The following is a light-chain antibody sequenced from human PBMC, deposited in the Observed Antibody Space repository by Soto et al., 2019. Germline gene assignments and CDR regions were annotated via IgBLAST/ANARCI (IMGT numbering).Light chain of an antibody. CDR3: QQYNSDPPWT. J-gene: IGKJ1*01. Sequence: DIQMTQSPSTLSTSVGDRVTITCRASQSISHLLAWYQQKPGKAPKLLIYDASSLESGVPSRFSGSGSGTEFTLTISSLQPDDFATYYCQQYNSDPPWTFGQGTKVEIE. V-gene: IGKV1-5*01. CDR1: QSISHL. CDR2: DAS.